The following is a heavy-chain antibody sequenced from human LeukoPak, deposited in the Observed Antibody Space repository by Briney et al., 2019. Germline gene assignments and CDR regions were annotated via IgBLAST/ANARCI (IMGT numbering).Heavy chain of an antibody. CDR3: ARPRGGLGD. D-gene: IGHD1-26*01. J-gene: IGHJ4*02. CDR1: GFTVSSNY. V-gene: IGHV3-7*01. Sequence: PGGSLRPSCAASGFTVSSNYMSWVRQAPGKGLEWVANIKQDGSEKYYVDSMKGRFTISRDNAKNSLYLQMNSLRAEDTAVYYCARPRGGLGDWGQGTLVTVSS. CDR2: IKQDGSEK.